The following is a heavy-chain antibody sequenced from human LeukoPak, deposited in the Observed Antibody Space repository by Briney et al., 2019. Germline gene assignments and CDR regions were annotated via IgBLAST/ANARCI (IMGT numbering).Heavy chain of an antibody. CDR3: ANDLQYPYYDFWSGYYPFDY. CDR2: ISGSGGST. Sequence: GGSLRLSCAASGFTFSRYAMSWVRQAPGKGLEWVSAISGSGGSTYYADSVKGRFTISRDNSKNTLYLQMNSLRAEDTALYYCANDLQYPYYDFWSGYYPFDYWGQGTLATVSS. J-gene: IGHJ4*02. V-gene: IGHV3-23*01. D-gene: IGHD3-3*01. CDR1: GFTFSRYA.